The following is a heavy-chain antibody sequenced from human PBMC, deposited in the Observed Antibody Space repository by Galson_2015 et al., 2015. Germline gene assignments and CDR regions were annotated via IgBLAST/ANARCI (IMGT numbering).Heavy chain of an antibody. J-gene: IGHJ6*02. CDR2: ISRSGGRT. D-gene: IGHD1-14*01. CDR3: AKDRFTSLGLTQYYYVMDV. Sequence: SLRLSCAASGFTFSSCGMHWVRQAPGKGLEWVSTISRSGGRTYYPDSVKGRFTISRDNSNNTVYLQMNRLRDEDTAVYYCAKDRFTSLGLTQYYYVMDVWGQGTTVTVSS. CDR1: GFTFSSCG. V-gene: IGHV3-23*01.